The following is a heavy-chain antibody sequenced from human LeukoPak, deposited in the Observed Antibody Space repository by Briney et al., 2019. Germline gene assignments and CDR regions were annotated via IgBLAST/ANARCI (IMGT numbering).Heavy chain of an antibody. V-gene: IGHV3-64*01. Sequence: GGSLRLSCAASGFDFSGYSMHWIRQAPGKGLEYVSSITANGDSTHYANSVKGRFTISRDNSKKTVYLQMGSPRADDMAVYYCGREKYAPGKLPVDCWGQGTLVTVSS. CDR1: GFDFSGYS. CDR3: GREKYAPGKLPVDC. CDR2: ITANGDST. D-gene: IGHD3-10*01. J-gene: IGHJ4*02.